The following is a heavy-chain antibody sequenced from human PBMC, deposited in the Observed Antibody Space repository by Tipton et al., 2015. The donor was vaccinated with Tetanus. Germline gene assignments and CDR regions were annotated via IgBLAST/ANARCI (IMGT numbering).Heavy chain of an antibody. CDR3: ARDLAKSSPYFDY. D-gene: IGHD6-13*01. CDR1: GFTFSDAW. CDR2: IYSGGST. V-gene: IGHV3-66*01. J-gene: IGHJ4*02. Sequence: GSLRLSCAASGFTFSDAWMSWVRQAPGKGLEWVSVIYSGGSTYYADSVKGRFTISRDNSKNTLYLQMNSLRAEDTAVYYCARDLAKSSPYFDYWGQGTLVTVSS.